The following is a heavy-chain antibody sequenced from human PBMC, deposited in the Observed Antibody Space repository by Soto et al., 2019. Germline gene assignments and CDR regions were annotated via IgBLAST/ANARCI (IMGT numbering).Heavy chain of an antibody. CDR3: AKDWQSGY. Sequence: EVQLVESGGGLVKPGGSLRLSCAASGFTFSSYSMNWVRQAPGKGLEWVSSISSSSSYIYYADSVKGRFTISRDSSKNTLYLQMNSLRSEDTAVYYCAKDWQSGYWGQGTLVTVSS. CDR2: ISSSSSYI. V-gene: IGHV3-21*04. CDR1: GFTFSSYS. J-gene: IGHJ4*02. D-gene: IGHD2-15*01.